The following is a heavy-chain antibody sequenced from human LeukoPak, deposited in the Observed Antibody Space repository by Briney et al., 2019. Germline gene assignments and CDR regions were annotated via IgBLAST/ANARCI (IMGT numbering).Heavy chain of an antibody. J-gene: IGHJ3*02. V-gene: IGHV4-39*07. Sequence: SETLSLTCNVSSGSISTSNYYWGWVRQPPGKALEWIGNIFYSGSTYYSPSLKSRVTISLDTSRNQFSLKLNSVTAADTAVYYCARVEYYGRYDDAFDIWGQGTMVTVSS. CDR1: SGSISTSNYY. D-gene: IGHD3-16*01. CDR2: IFYSGST. CDR3: ARVEYYGRYDDAFDI.